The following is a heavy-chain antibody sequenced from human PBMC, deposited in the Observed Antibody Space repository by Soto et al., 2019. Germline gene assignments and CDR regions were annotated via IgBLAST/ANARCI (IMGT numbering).Heavy chain of an antibody. V-gene: IGHV3-33*01. CDR3: ARDHRENIPWYFDL. Sequence: GGSLRLSCAASGFTFSSYGMHWVRQAPGKGLEWVAVIWYDGSNKYYADSVKGRFTISRDNSKNTLYLQMNSLRAEDTAVYYCARDHRENIPWYFDLWGRGTLVTVSS. D-gene: IGHD1-26*01. CDR2: IWYDGSNK. J-gene: IGHJ2*01. CDR1: GFTFSSYG.